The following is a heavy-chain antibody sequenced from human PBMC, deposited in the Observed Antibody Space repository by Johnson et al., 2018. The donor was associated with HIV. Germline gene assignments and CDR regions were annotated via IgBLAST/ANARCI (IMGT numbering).Heavy chain of an antibody. CDR2: ISYDGSNK. J-gene: IGHJ3*02. CDR3: AKWTRDGYNYVHAFDI. Sequence: QMLLVESGGGVVQPGRSLRLSCAASGFTFSSYAMHWVRQAPGKGLEWVAVISYDGSNKYYAASVKGRFTISRDNFKNTLYLQMNSLRAEDTAVYYCAKWTRDGYNYVHAFDIWGQGTMVTVSS. V-gene: IGHV3-30*04. D-gene: IGHD5-24*01. CDR1: GFTFSSYA.